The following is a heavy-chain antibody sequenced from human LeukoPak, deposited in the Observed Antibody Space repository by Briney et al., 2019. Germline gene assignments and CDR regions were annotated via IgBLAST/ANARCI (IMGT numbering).Heavy chain of an antibody. CDR2: INPRGGST. D-gene: IGHD5-18*01. J-gene: IGHJ4*02. V-gene: IGHV1-46*01. CDR1: GYSFTNYY. CDR3: ARFGGYSYED. Sequence: ASVKVSCKASGYSFTNYYMHWVRQAPGQGLEWMGIINPRGGSTTYAQKFQGRVTMTRDTSTSTVYMELSSLRSDDTAVYYCARFGGYSYEDWGQGTLVTDSS.